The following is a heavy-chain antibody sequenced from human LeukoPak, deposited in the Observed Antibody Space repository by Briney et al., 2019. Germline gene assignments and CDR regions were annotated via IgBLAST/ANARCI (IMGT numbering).Heavy chain of an antibody. CDR1: GGSFSGYY. J-gene: IGHJ4*02. CDR3: ARDIRTDYYDSSGYFDY. CDR2: IYYSGST. D-gene: IGHD3-22*01. V-gene: IGHV4-59*01. Sequence: PSETLSLTCAVYGGSFSGYYWSWIRQPPGKGLEWIGYIYYSGSTNYNPSLKSRVTISVDTSKNQFSLKLSSVTAADTAVYYCARDIRTDYYDSSGYFDYWGQGTLVTVSS.